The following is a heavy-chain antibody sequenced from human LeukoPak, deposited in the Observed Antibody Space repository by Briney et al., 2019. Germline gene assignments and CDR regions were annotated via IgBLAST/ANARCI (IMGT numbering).Heavy chain of an antibody. CDR3: ARGDAITIFGVATHDAFDI. D-gene: IGHD3-3*01. J-gene: IGHJ3*02. CDR1: GYTFTSYG. CDR2: ISAYNGNT. Sequence: ASVKVSCKASGYTFTSYGISWVRQAPGQGLEWMGWISAYNGNTNYAQKLQGRATMTTDTSTSTAYMELRSLRSDDTAVYYCARGDAITIFGVATHDAFDIWGQGTMVTVSS. V-gene: IGHV1-18*01.